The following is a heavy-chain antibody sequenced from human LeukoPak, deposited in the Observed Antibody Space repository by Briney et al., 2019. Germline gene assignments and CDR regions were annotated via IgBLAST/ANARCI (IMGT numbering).Heavy chain of an antibody. V-gene: IGHV3-53*01. CDR3: ARPSCSGGSCYPYYFDY. Sequence: GGSLRLSCAASGFIVSSVHMSWVRQSPGKGLECVSIIYSTGDTYYADSVKGRFTISRDVSKNTVYLQMNSLRAEDTAVYYCARPSCSGGSCYPYYFDYWGQGTLVTVSS. J-gene: IGHJ4*02. D-gene: IGHD2-15*01. CDR1: GFIVSSVH. CDR2: IYSTGDT.